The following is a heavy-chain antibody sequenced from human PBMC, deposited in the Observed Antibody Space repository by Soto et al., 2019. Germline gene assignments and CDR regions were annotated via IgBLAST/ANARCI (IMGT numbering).Heavy chain of an antibody. CDR1: GFTFSGSA. CDR2: IRSKANSYAT. J-gene: IGHJ4*02. D-gene: IGHD3-16*02. Sequence: GGSLRLSCAASGFTFSGSAMHWVRQASGKGLEWVGRIRSKANSYATAYAASVKGRFTISRDDSKNTAYLQMNSLKTEDTAVYYCTTNMITFGGVIVPFDYWGQGTLVTVSS. CDR3: TTNMITFGGVIVPFDY. V-gene: IGHV3-73*01.